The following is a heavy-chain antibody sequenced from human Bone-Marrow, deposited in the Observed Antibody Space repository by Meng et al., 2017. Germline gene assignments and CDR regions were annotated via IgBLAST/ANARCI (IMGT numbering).Heavy chain of an antibody. CDR1: GFSLSNARMG. D-gene: IGHD4-17*01. Sequence: SGATLVKPTETFTLTCTVSGFSLSNARMGVSGIRQPPGKALEWLAHILSNDEKSYSTTLKSRLTISKDTSKSQVVLTMTNMDPVDTATYYCARADYGDYEWHFDYWGQGTLVTVSS. CDR3: ARADYGDYEWHFDY. V-gene: IGHV2-26*01. CDR2: ILSNDEK. J-gene: IGHJ4*01.